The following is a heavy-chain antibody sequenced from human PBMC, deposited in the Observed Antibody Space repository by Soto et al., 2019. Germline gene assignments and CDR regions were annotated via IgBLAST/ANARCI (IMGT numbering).Heavy chain of an antibody. CDR1: GFTFSSYS. V-gene: IGHV3-21*01. Sequence: GGSLRLSCEASGFTFSSYSMSWVRQAPGKGLEWVSSISTSSTYIWYADSLKARFTISRDDAKNSLSLLMNSLRAEDMAVYYCARGHLSNWWYFDCWGQGALVTVSS. CDR2: ISTSSTYI. D-gene: IGHD2-8*02. CDR3: ARGHLSNWWYFDC. J-gene: IGHJ4*02.